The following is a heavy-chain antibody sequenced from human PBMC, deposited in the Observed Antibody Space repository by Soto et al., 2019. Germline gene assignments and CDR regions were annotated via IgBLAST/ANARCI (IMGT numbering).Heavy chain of an antibody. J-gene: IGHJ6*02. D-gene: IGHD3-16*01. Sequence: QVHLQESGPGLVKPSETLSLTYTVSGGSISSYYWCWTRQPAGKGLEWIGRFYPTGKTNYNPSLQSRLTMSADTSRNQFSLNLTSVTAADTAVYYCARCGLDYGMDVWGQGTTVTVSS. CDR1: GGSISSYY. CDR2: FYPTGKT. CDR3: ARCGLDYGMDV. V-gene: IGHV4-4*07.